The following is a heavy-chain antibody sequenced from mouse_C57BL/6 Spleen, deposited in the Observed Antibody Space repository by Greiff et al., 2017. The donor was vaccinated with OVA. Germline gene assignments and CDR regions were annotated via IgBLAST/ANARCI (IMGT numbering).Heavy chain of an antibody. CDR2: ISDGGSYT. V-gene: IGHV5-4*01. D-gene: IGHD1-1*01. CDR1: GFTFSSYA. Sequence: EVQRVESGGGLVKPGGSLKLSCAASGFTFSSYAMSWVRQTPEKRLEWVATISDGGSYTYYPDNVKGRFTISRDNAKNNLYLQMSHLKSEDTAMYYCARDYGSSFSYYYAMDYWGQGTSVTVSS. J-gene: IGHJ4*01. CDR3: ARDYGSSFSYYYAMDY.